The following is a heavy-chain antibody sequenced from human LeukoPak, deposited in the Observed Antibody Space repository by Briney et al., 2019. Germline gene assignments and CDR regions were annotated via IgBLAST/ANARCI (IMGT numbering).Heavy chain of an antibody. D-gene: IGHD2-15*01. CDR3: ARVYCSGGNCYHFDH. CDR2: IYSSGST. Sequence: KTSETLSLTCTVSGGSISSYYWTWIRQPAGGGLEWIGRIYSSGSTDYNPPLKSRITMSLDTSKNQFSLKLRSVTAADTAVYYSARVYCSGGNCYHFDHWGQGTLVTVSS. J-gene: IGHJ4*02. CDR1: GGSISSYY. V-gene: IGHV4-4*07.